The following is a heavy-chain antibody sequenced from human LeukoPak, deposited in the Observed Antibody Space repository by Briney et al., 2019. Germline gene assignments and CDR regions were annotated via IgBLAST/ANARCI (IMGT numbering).Heavy chain of an antibody. Sequence: GESLKISCKGSGYSFTSYWNGWVRQMPGKGLEWMGIIYPGDSDTRYSPSFQGQVTISADKSISTAYLQWSSLKASDTAMYYCARASLTDYGDYVHWFDPWGQGTLVTVSS. CDR3: ARASLTDYGDYVHWFDP. V-gene: IGHV5-51*01. CDR1: GYSFTSYW. D-gene: IGHD4-17*01. J-gene: IGHJ5*02. CDR2: IYPGDSDT.